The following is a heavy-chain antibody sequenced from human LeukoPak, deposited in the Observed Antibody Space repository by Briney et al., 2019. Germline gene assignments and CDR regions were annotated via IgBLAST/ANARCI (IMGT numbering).Heavy chain of an antibody. Sequence: GGSLRLSCAASGFTFSSYSMSWVRQAPGKGLEWVSSISSRSSYKYYADSVRGRFTISRDNAENSLYLQMNSLRAEDTAVYYCAREGMVDAFDIWGQGTMVTVSS. D-gene: IGHD2-8*01. V-gene: IGHV3-21*01. CDR3: AREGMVDAFDI. J-gene: IGHJ3*02. CDR2: ISSRSSYK. CDR1: GFTFSSYS.